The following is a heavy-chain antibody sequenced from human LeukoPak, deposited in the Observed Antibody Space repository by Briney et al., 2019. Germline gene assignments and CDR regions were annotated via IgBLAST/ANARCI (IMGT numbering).Heavy chain of an antibody. CDR1: GYTFTGYY. CDR2: INPNSGGT. D-gene: IGHD6-19*01. J-gene: IGHJ3*02. V-gene: IGHV1-2*02. CDR3: ARVRIAVAGMGAFDI. Sequence: ASVKVSCKASGYTFTGYYMHWVRQAPGQGLEWMGWINPNSGGTNYAQKFQGRVTMTRDTSISTAYMELSRLRSDDTAVYYCARVRIAVAGMGAFDIWGQGTMVTVSS.